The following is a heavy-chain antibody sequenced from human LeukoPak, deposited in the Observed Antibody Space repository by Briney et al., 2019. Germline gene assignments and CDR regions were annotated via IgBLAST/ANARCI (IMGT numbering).Heavy chain of an antibody. D-gene: IGHD3-3*01. CDR3: ATRDTIFGVVIRFDY. CDR2: FDPEDGET. J-gene: IGHJ4*02. Sequence: ASVKVSCKVSGYTLTELSMHWVRQAPGKGLEWMGGFDPEDGETIYAQKFQGRVTMTEDTSTDTAYMELSSLRSEDTAVYCCATRDTIFGVVIRFDYWGQGTLVTVSS. V-gene: IGHV1-24*01. CDR1: GYTLTELS.